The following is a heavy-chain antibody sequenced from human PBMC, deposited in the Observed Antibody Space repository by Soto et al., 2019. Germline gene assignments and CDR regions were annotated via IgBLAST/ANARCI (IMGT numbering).Heavy chain of an antibody. CDR3: ARGPRRLYGNAH. CDR1: GCTFSNDW. D-gene: IGHD4-4*01. CDR2: INMDGSST. J-gene: IGHJ4*02. Sequence: LGGSLRLSCAASGCTFSNDWMHWGRQAAGKGLVWVSRINMDGSSTNYADSVKGRFTISRDNAKNTVYLQMNSLRAEDTAVYYCARGPRRLYGNAHWAKGALVPVSS. V-gene: IGHV3-74*01.